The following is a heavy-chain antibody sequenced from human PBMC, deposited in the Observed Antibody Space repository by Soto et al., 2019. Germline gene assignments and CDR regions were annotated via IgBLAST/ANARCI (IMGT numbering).Heavy chain of an antibody. J-gene: IGHJ5*02. CDR2: ISYDGSNK. CDR1: GFTFSSYG. V-gene: IGHV3-30*18. Sequence: GGSLRLSCAASGFTFSSYGMHWVRQAPGKGLEWVAVISYDGSNKYYADSVKGRFTISRDNSKNTLYLQMNSLRAEDTAVYYCAKDRIYYYDSFDGWFDPWGQGTLVTVSS. D-gene: IGHD3-22*01. CDR3: AKDRIYYYDSFDGWFDP.